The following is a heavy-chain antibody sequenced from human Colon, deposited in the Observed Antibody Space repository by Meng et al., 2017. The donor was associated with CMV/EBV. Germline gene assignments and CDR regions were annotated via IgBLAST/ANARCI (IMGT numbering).Heavy chain of an antibody. Sequence: SETLSLTCAVYGGSFSGYYWSWIRQPPGKGLEWIGEINHSGSTNYNPSLKSRVTISVDTSKNQFSLKLSSVTAAATAVYYCASDGGLGDDAFDFWGQGTMVTVSS. J-gene: IGHJ3*01. D-gene: IGHD3-10*01. CDR2: INHSGST. CDR3: ASDGGLGDDAFDF. V-gene: IGHV4-34*01. CDR1: GGSFSGYY.